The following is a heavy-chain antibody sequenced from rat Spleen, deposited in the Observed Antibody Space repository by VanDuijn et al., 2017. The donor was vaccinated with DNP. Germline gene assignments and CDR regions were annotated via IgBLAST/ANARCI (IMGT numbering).Heavy chain of an antibody. V-gene: IGHV5-7*01. CDR2: IIYDGSSS. Sequence: EVQLVETGGGLVQPGRSLKLSCAASGFSFSDYAMAWVRQSPKKGLEWVATIIYDGSSSFYRDSVKGRFTISRDNAKSTLYLQMNSLRSEDTATYYCKVGAQYWGQGVMVTVSS. D-gene: IGHD5-1*01. CDR3: KVGAQY. J-gene: IGHJ2*01. CDR1: GFSFSDYA.